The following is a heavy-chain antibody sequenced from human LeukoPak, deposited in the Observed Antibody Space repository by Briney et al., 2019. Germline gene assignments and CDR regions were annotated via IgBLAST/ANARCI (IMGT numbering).Heavy chain of an antibody. CDR3: ARVNGYSFYH. Sequence: GASVKVSCKASGYTFTGFTIHWVRQAPGQRLEWMGWINTGNGNTKYSQKFQGRVTITRDTTASTAYMELSSLRSEDTAIYYCARVNGYSFYHWGQGALVTVSS. CDR1: GYTFTGFT. CDR2: INTGNGNT. J-gene: IGHJ4*02. D-gene: IGHD2-8*01. V-gene: IGHV1-3*04.